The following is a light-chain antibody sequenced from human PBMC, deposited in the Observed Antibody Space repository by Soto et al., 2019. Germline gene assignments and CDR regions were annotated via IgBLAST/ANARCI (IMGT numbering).Light chain of an antibody. CDR3: QQYDT. CDR2: GAS. CDR1: QTINSRD. Sequence: EIVLTQSPGTLSLSPGERATLSCRASQTINSRDLAWCQQRPGQAPRLLLYGASSRATGIPDRFTGSGSGTDFTLTISRLEPEDFAVYYCQQYDTFGQGTKVDIK. V-gene: IGKV3-20*01. J-gene: IGKJ2*01.